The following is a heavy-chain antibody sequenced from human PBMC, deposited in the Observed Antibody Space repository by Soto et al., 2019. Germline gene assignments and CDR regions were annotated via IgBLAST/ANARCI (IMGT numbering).Heavy chain of an antibody. CDR2: ISGGNDNS. CDR1: GFTFSTYA. Sequence: EVRLLQSGGGLVQPGGSLRLSCAASGFTFSTYAMGWVRQAPGKGLEWVSVISGGNDNSYYADSVKGRCSISRDSSNNTVYLQMNSLSVEDTALYYCAKAQCSGGSGYCPFDYWGQGTLVTVSS. V-gene: IGHV3-23*01. CDR3: AKAQCSGGSGYCPFDY. J-gene: IGHJ4*02. D-gene: IGHD2-15*01.